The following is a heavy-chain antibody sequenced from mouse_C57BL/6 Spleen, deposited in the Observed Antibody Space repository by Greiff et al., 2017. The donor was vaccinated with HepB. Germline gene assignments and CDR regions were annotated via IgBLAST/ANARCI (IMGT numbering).Heavy chain of an antibody. CDR3: AREGEGLMRDYDRGGYFDY. Sequence: QVHVKQPGAELVRPGSSVKLSCKASGYTFTSYWMHWVKQRPIQGLEWIGNIDPSDSETHYNQKFKDKATLTVDKSSSTAYMQLSSLTSEDSAVYYWAREGEGLMRDYDRGGYFDYGGQGTTLTVSS. J-gene: IGHJ2*01. CDR2: IDPSDSET. D-gene: IGHD2-4*01. V-gene: IGHV1-52*01. CDR1: GYTFTSYW.